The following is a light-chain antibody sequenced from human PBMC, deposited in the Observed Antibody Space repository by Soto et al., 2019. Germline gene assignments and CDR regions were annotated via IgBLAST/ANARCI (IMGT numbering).Light chain of an antibody. CDR2: GAS. V-gene: IGKV3-20*01. CDR3: QHYGNTPPSVT. Sequence: EIVLTQSPGTLSLSPGERATLSCRASQSVTSSYLAWYQQKPGQAPKLLMYGASSRATGIPDRFSGSGSGTDFTLTISRLEPEDFAVYYCQHYGNTPPSVTFGPGTKVDIK. CDR1: QSVTSSY. J-gene: IGKJ3*01.